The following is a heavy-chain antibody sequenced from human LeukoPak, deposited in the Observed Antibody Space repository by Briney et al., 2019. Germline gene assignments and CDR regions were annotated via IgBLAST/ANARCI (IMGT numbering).Heavy chain of an antibody. J-gene: IGHJ4*02. CDR1: GXTFSDYA. CDR2: ISGSGAGT. Sequence: PGGSLRLSCAASGXTFSDYAVSWVRQAPGKGLEWVSAISGSGAGTYYTDSVKGRFTISRDDSKNALYLQMNSLRAEDTAVYYCAKITGDLEGYWGQGTLVTVSS. CDR3: AKITGDLEGY. V-gene: IGHV3-23*01. D-gene: IGHD7-27*01.